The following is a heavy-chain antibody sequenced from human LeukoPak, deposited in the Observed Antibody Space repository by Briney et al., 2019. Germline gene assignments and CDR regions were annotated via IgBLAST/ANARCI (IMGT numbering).Heavy chain of an antibody. D-gene: IGHD4-17*01. V-gene: IGHV4-34*01. Sequence: PSETLSLTCAVYGGSFSGYYWSWIRQPPGKGLEWIGEINHSGSTNYNPSLKSRVTISVDTSKNQFSLKLSSVTAADTAVYYCAGDPYGDYVVDYWGQGTLVTVSS. CDR1: GGSFSGYY. CDR2: INHSGST. J-gene: IGHJ4*02. CDR3: AGDPYGDYVVDY.